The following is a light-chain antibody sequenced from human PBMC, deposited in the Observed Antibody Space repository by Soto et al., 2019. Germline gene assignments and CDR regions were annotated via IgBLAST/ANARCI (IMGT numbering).Light chain of an antibody. CDR1: QGISNY. CDR2: AAS. V-gene: IGKV1-27*01. CDR3: QKDNSAPRT. Sequence: DIQMTQSPSSMSASVGDRVTITCRASQGISNYLAWYQQKPGKVPKLLIYAASTLQSGVPSRFSGSGSGTDFTLTISSLQPEDVATYYWQKDNSAPRTVGQGTKVEIK. J-gene: IGKJ1*01.